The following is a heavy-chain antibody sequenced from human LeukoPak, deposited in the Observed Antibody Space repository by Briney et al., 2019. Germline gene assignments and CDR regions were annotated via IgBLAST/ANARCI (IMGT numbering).Heavy chain of an antibody. D-gene: IGHD2-15*01. CDR2: INANSGDT. CDR1: GYTFTDYY. V-gene: IGHV1-2*02. Sequence: ASVTVSCKASGYTFTDYYMHWVRQAPGQGLEWMGWINANSGDTNYPQKFQGRVTMTRDTSISTAYMEVNRLKYDDTAVYYCVRLLSEGNYWGQGTLVTVSS. CDR3: VRLLSEGNY. J-gene: IGHJ4*02.